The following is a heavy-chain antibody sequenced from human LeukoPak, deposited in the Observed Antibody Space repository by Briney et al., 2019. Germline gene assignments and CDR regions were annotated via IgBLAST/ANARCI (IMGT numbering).Heavy chain of an antibody. CDR1: GGTFSSYA. D-gene: IGHD5-24*01. J-gene: IGHJ3*02. CDR3: ARDPRDGYNRAVRAFDI. V-gene: IGHV1-69*04. CDR2: IIPILGIA. Sequence: SVKVSCKASGGTFSSYAISWVRQAPGQGLEWMGRIIPILGIASYAQKFQGRVTITADKSTSTAYMELSSLRSEDTAVYYCARDPRDGYNRAVRAFDIWGQGTMVTVSS.